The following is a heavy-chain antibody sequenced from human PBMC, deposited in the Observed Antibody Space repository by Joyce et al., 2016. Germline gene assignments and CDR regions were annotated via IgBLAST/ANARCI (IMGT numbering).Heavy chain of an antibody. CDR1: GFTFTTHS. Sequence: QVQLVESGGGVVQPGRSLRLSCAASGFTFTTHSLHWVRQAPGRGLEGVAFISYDGSIKEYAYSVKGRFIISRDDSRNTVFLQMNSLRRDDTAIYYCARGGDGYNLNWYFDHWGRGTLVAVSS. D-gene: IGHD5-24*01. CDR3: ARGGDGYNLNWYFDH. J-gene: IGHJ2*01. CDR2: ISYDGSIK. V-gene: IGHV3-30*19.